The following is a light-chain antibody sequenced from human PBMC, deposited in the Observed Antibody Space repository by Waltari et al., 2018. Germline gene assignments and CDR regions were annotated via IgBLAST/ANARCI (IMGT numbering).Light chain of an antibody. CDR1: NIGCYR. J-gene: IGLJ2*01. Sequence: SYVLTQPPSVSVAPGETSRITCWGENIGCYRLHWYQKKPGQAPVLVLYYDSNRPSGIPERFSGSNFGNTATLTISRVEAGDEADYYCQVSDSTADLVVFGGGTKLTVL. V-gene: IGLV3-21*04. CDR3: QVSDSTADLVV. CDR2: YDS.